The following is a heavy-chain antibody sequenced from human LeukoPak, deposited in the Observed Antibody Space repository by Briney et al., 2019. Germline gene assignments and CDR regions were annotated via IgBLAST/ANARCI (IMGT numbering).Heavy chain of an antibody. J-gene: IGHJ6*02. D-gene: IGHD6-13*01. CDR1: GFTFSSYA. Sequence: GGSLRLSCAASGFTFSSYAMSWVRQAPGKGLEWVSAISGSGGSTYYADSVKGRFTISRDNSKNTLYLQMNSLGAEDTAKYYCAKGWAAAALQYYYGMDVWGRGTTVTVSS. CDR2: ISGSGGST. V-gene: IGHV3-23*01. CDR3: AKGWAAAALQYYYGMDV.